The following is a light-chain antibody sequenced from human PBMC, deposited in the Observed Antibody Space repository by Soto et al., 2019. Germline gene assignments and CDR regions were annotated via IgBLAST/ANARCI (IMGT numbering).Light chain of an antibody. J-gene: IGKJ2*01. CDR3: QQYGSSPLT. CDR2: GAS. CDR1: QSVNSIY. Sequence: EIVLTQSPGTLSLSPGERATLSCRASQSVNSIYLAWYQQKPGQAPRLLLYGASSKATGIPDRFSGSGSATDFTLTITRLEPDDFAVYYCQQYGSSPLTFGPGTKLEI. V-gene: IGKV3-20*01.